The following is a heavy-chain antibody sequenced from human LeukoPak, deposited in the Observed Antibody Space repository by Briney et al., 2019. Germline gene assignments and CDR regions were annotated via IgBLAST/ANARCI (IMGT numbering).Heavy chain of an antibody. D-gene: IGHD3-22*01. V-gene: IGHV3-7*01. J-gene: IGHJ2*01. CDR1: GFTSSTYW. CDR3: ARDRDSRWDFDL. Sequence: PGGSLRLSCAASGFTSSTYWMSWVRQAPGEGLEWVASIKQDGSETYYVDSVKGRFTLSRDNAKNSLYLQMNSLRADDTAVYYCARDRDSRWDFDLWGRGTLVTVSS. CDR2: IKQDGSET.